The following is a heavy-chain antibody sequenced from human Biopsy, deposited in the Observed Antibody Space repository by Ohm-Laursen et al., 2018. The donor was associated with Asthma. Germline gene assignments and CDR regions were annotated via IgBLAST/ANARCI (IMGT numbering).Heavy chain of an antibody. J-gene: IGHJ4*02. D-gene: IGHD6-19*01. Sequence: SLRLSCSALGFTVSRDHMFWVRQAPGKGLEWVSVIYSGGTSDTADSVRGRFTTSRDFYKNTLYLQMDSLRAEDTAVYYCARGDSSGWSHYYFDYWGQGTLVTVSS. CDR1: GFTVSRDH. CDR2: IYSGGTS. CDR3: ARGDSSGWSHYYFDY. V-gene: IGHV3-53*01.